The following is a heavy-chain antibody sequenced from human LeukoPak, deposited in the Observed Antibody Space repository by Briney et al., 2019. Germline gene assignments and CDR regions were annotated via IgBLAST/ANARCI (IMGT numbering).Heavy chain of an antibody. CDR1: GGSISSYY. D-gene: IGHD3-16*01. Sequence: PSETLSLTCTVSGGSISSYYWSWIRQPPGKGLEWIGYIYYSGSTNYNPPLKSRVTISVDTSKNQFSLKLSSVTAADTAVYYCARGGVTFGGSLYIDYWGQGTLVTVSS. V-gene: IGHV4-59*01. J-gene: IGHJ4*02. CDR3: ARGGVTFGGSLYIDY. CDR2: IYYSGST.